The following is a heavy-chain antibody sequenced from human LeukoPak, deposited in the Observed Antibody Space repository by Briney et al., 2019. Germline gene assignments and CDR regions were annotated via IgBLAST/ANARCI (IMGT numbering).Heavy chain of an antibody. CDR1: GYTFTGYY. Sequence: GASVKVSCKASGYTFTGYYMHWVRQAPGQGLEWMGWINPNSGGTNYAQKFQGRVTMTRDTSISTAYMELSRLRSDDTAVYYCARGAGELTVLRYFDWLPNNWFDPWGQGTLVTVSS. V-gene: IGHV1-2*02. CDR2: INPNSGGT. D-gene: IGHD3-9*01. CDR3: ARGAGELTVLRYFDWLPNNWFDP. J-gene: IGHJ5*02.